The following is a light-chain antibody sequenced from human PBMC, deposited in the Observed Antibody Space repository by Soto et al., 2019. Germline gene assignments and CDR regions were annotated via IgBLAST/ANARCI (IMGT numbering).Light chain of an antibody. CDR3: QQRSNWLFT. V-gene: IGKV3-11*01. CDR2: DAS. CDR1: QSVSSY. Sequence: EIVLTQSPATLSLSPGERATLSCRARQSVSSYLACYQQKPGQAPRLLIYDASSRAPGIPARFSGSGSGTDFALTISSLEPEDSAVYYCQQRSNWLFTFGPGTKVDIK. J-gene: IGKJ3*01.